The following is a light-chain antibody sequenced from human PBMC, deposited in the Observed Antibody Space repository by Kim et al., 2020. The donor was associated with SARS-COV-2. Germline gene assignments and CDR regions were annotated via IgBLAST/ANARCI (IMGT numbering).Light chain of an antibody. CDR2: DVS. CDR1: SSNVGGNSY. V-gene: IGLV2-14*03. Sequence: GQSMTISGTGSSSNVGGNSYVSWYRPRPGKAPRLMIYDVSKRPSGISNRFSGSKSGNTASLTISGLQAEDEADYYCSSYTSSGAWVFGGGTQLTVL. J-gene: IGLJ3*02. CDR3: SSYTSSGAWV.